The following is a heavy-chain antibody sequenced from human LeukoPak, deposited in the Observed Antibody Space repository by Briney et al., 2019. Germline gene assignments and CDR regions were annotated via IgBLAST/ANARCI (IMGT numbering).Heavy chain of an antibody. D-gene: IGHD6-13*01. CDR2: IYTSGST. CDR1: GGSISSGSYY. CDR3: ARAVSSSWPYFDY. V-gene: IGHV4-61*02. J-gene: IGHJ4*02. Sequence: SQTLSLTCTVSGGSISSGSYYWSWIRQPAGKGLEWIGRIYTSGSTNYNPSLKSRVTISVDTSKNQFSLKLSSVTAADTAVYYCARAVSSSWPYFDYWGQGTLVTVSS.